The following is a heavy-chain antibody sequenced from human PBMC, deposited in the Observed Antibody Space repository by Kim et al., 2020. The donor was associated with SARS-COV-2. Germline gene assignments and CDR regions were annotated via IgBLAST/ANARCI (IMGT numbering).Heavy chain of an antibody. CDR2: IIPIFGTA. Sequence: SVKVSCKASGGTLSSYAISWVRQAPGQGLEWMGGIIPIFGTANYAQKFQGRVTITADESTSTAYMELSSLRSEDTAVYYCARDGIEMATIIGPLDYWGQGTLVTVSS. V-gene: IGHV1-69*13. J-gene: IGHJ4*02. CDR3: ARDGIEMATIIGPLDY. D-gene: IGHD1-26*01. CDR1: GGTLSSYA.